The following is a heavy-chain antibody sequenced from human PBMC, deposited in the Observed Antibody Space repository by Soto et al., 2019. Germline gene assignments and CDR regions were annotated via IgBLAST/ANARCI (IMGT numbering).Heavy chain of an antibody. CDR3: ARDGYDFWSGYPKPPYAFDI. J-gene: IGHJ3*02. V-gene: IGHV4-59*01. Sequence: PSETLSLTCTVSGGPISSYYWSWIRQPPGKGLEWIGYIYYSGSTNYNPSLKSRVTISVDTSKNQFSLKLSSVTAADTAVYYCARDGYDFWSGYPKPPYAFDIWGQGTMVTVSS. CDR2: IYYSGST. CDR1: GGPISSYY. D-gene: IGHD3-3*01.